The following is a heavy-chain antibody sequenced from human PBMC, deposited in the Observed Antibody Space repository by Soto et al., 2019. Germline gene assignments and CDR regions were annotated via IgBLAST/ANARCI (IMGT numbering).Heavy chain of an antibody. J-gene: IGHJ4*02. V-gene: IGHV3-33*01. CDR2: IWYDGSDK. Sequence: QVQLVESGGGVVQPGRSLRLSCAASGFTFSSYGMHWVRQAPGKGLEWVAVIWYDGSDKYYADSVKGRFTISRDNSKKTLYLQMNSLRAEDTAVYYCEREAPNIVVVETATGILDYWGQGTLVTVSS. CDR1: GFTFSSYG. D-gene: IGHD2-15*01. CDR3: EREAPNIVVVETATGILDY.